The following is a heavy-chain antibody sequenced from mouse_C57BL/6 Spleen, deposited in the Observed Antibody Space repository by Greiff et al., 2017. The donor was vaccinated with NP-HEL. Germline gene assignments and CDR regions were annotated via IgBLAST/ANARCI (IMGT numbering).Heavy chain of an antibody. Sequence: EAQLVESGGGLVKPGGSLKLSCAASGFTFSSYAMSWVRQTPEKRLEWVATISDGGSYTYYPDNVKGRFTISRDIAKNNLYLQMSHLKSEDTAMYYCARGRYYGSSSPWYFDVWGTGTTVTVSS. CDR3: ARGRYYGSSSPWYFDV. CDR2: ISDGGSYT. D-gene: IGHD1-1*01. V-gene: IGHV5-4*01. J-gene: IGHJ1*03. CDR1: GFTFSSYA.